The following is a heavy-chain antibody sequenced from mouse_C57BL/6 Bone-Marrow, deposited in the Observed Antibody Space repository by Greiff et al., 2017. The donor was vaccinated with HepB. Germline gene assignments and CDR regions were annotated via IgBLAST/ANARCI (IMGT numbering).Heavy chain of an antibody. CDR2: IDPSDSYT. J-gene: IGHJ2*01. Sequence: QVQLQQPGAELVKPGASVKLSCKASGYTFTSYWMQWVKQRPGQGLEWIGEIDPSDSYTNYNQKFKGKATLTVDTSSSTAYMQLSSLTSEDSAVYYCARGDTAQATYYFDYWGQGTTLTVSS. V-gene: IGHV1-50*01. D-gene: IGHD3-2*02. CDR3: ARGDTAQATYYFDY. CDR1: GYTFTSYW.